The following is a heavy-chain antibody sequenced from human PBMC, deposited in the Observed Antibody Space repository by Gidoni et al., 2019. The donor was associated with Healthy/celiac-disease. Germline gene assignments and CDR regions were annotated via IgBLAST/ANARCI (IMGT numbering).Heavy chain of an antibody. CDR3: AKGVDCSSTSCYVQTEYFQH. J-gene: IGHJ1*01. V-gene: IGHV3-23*01. D-gene: IGHD2-2*01. Sequence: EVQLLESGGGLVQPGGSLRLSCAASGFTFSSSAMSWVRQAPGKGLEWVSAISGSGGSTYYADSVKGRFTISRDNSKNTLYLQMNSLRAEDTAVYYCAKGVDCSSTSCYVQTEYFQHWGQGTLVTVSS. CDR2: ISGSGGST. CDR1: GFTFSSSA.